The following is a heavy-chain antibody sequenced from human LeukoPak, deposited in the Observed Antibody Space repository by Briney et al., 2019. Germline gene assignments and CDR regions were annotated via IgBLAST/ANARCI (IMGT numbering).Heavy chain of an antibody. Sequence: GGSLRLSCAASGFTVSNNYISWVRQAPGKGLEWVSLIYTSGSTYYADSVKGRFIISRDNSKNTLYLQMNSLRAEDTAVYYCARVTTSGSYKFDYWGQGTLVTVSS. CDR2: IYTSGST. CDR3: ARVTTSGSYKFDY. D-gene: IGHD3-10*01. J-gene: IGHJ4*02. CDR1: GFTVSNNY. V-gene: IGHV3-53*01.